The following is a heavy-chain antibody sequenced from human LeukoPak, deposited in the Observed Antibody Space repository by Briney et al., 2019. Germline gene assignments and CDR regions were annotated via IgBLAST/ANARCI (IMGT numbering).Heavy chain of an antibody. CDR3: ARRPSIAAAGTFDY. CDR2: INPNSGGT. V-gene: IGHV1-2*02. J-gene: IGHJ4*02. D-gene: IGHD6-13*01. CDR1: GYTFTVYY. Sequence: ASVKVSCKASGYTFTVYYLHWVRQAPGEGLEWMGWINPNSGGTNYAQKFQGRVTMTRDTSISTAYMELSRLRSDDTAVYYCARRPSIAAAGTFDYWGQGTLVTVSS.